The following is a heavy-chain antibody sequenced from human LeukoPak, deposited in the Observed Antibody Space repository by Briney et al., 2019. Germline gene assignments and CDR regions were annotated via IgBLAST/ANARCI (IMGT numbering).Heavy chain of an antibody. CDR2: IYHSGST. CDR1: GGSISSSSYY. CDR3: ARFSPRAMGNYLDF. Sequence: PSETLSLTCTVSGGSISSSSYYWGWIRQPPGKGLEWIGYIYHSGSTYYNPSLKSRVILSLDKSANQFSLNLSSVTAADTAVYYCARFSPRAMGNYLDFWGQGTLVTVSS. D-gene: IGHD7-27*01. V-gene: IGHV4-39*07. J-gene: IGHJ4*02.